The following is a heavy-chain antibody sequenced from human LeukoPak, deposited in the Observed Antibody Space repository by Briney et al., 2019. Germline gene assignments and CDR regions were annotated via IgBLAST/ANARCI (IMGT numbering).Heavy chain of an antibody. CDR2: IWYDESKT. V-gene: IGHV3-33*08. D-gene: IGHD2-2*01. CDR1: GFTFSSYD. J-gene: IGHJ4*02. CDR3: ARDLKTSFSTPGGY. Sequence: PGGSLTLSCEASGFTFSSYDMHWVRQAPGKGLEWVALIWYDESKTYYADSVKGRFTISRDNSKNTLYLQMDSLRAEDTAVYYCARDLKTSFSTPGGYWGQGTLVTVSS.